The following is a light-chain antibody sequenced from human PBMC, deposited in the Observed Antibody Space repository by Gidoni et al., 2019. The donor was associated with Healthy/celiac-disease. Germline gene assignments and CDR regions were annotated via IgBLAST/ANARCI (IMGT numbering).Light chain of an antibody. CDR1: KLGDKY. CDR2: QDS. Sequence: SYALTPPPSVSVSPGQTASITCSGDKLGDKYACWYQQKPGQSPVLVIYQDSKRPSGIPERFSGSNSGNTATLTISGTQAMDEADYYCQAWDSSTVVFGTGTKVTVL. J-gene: IGLJ1*01. V-gene: IGLV3-1*01. CDR3: QAWDSSTVV.